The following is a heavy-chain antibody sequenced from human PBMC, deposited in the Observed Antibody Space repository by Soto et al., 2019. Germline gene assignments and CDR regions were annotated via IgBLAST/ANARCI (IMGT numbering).Heavy chain of an antibody. CDR3: ARAFPILYNYYYCGMDV. J-gene: IGHJ6*02. Sequence: SETLSLTCAVYGGSFSGYYWGWIRQPPGKGLEWIGSIYYSGSTYYNPSLKSRVTISVDTSKNQFSLKLSSVTAADTAVYYCARAFPILYNYYYCGMDVWGQGTTVTVSS. V-gene: IGHV4-34*01. D-gene: IGHD2-15*01. CDR1: GGSFSGYY. CDR2: IYYSGST.